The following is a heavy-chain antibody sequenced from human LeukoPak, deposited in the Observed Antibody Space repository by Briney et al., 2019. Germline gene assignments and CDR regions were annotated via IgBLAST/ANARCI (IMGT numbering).Heavy chain of an antibody. CDR2: IIPILGIA. CDR3: ASSLVATGYYDYYYGMDV. CDR1: GGTFSSYA. J-gene: IGHJ6*02. D-gene: IGHD3-9*01. V-gene: IGHV1-69*04. Sequence: GASVNVSCKASGGTFSSYAISWVRQAPGQGLEWMGRIIPILGIANYAQKFQGRVTITADKSTSTAYMELSSLRSEDTAVYYCASSLVATGYYDYYYGMDVWGQGTTVTVSS.